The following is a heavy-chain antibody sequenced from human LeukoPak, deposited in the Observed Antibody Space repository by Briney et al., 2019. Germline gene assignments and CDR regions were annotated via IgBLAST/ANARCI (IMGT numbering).Heavy chain of an antibody. CDR3: TRMTAGHDY. J-gene: IGHJ4*02. Sequence: SETLSLTCAVSGVSFDDYYWSWVRQTPGKGLEWIGEINHSGYTNDSPSLKSRVTLSIDTFRKQFSLNLRSVTVADTGIYYCTRMTAGHDYWGQGTLVTVSS. V-gene: IGHV4-34*01. CDR2: INHSGYT. CDR1: GVSFDDYY. D-gene: IGHD2-21*02.